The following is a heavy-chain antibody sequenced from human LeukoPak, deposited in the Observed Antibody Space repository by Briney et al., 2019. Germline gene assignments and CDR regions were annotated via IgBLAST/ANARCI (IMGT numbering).Heavy chain of an antibody. V-gene: IGHV1-2*06. J-gene: IGHJ6*03. CDR3: ARQLRAVTNYYYYYMDV. Sequence: ASVKVSCKASGYTFSDYYIHWVRQAPGQGLEWMGRINPNSGGTNYAQKFQGRVTMTRDTSISTAYMELSRLRSDDTAVYYCARQLRAVTNYYYYYMDVWGKGTTVTVSS. CDR2: INPNSGGT. D-gene: IGHD4-17*01. CDR1: GYTFSDYY.